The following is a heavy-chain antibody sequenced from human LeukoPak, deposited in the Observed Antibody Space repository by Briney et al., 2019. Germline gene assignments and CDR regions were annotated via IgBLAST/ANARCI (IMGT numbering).Heavy chain of an antibody. CDR3: ARDPSSAPYSTYWAANYFDP. CDR1: GFTFSTSA. J-gene: IGHJ5*02. D-gene: IGHD6-13*01. CDR2: ISYDGSQH. V-gene: IGHV3-30*04. Sequence: GGPLRLSCAASGFTFSTSAMHWVRQTPGKGLEWVALISYDGSQHYLADSLKGRFTISRDNSKNTLYLQMTSLRLDDTAMYYCARDPSSAPYSTYWAANYFDPWGQGTLVTVSS.